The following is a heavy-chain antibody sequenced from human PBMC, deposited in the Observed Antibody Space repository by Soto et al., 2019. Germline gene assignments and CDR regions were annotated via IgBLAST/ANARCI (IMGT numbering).Heavy chain of an antibody. J-gene: IGHJ5*02. D-gene: IGHD2-2*01. CDR1: GGSVSSGSYY. CDR2: IYYSGST. CDR3: ARASVVPAARVNWFDP. Sequence: SETLSLTYTVSGGSVSSGSYYWSWIRQPPGKGLEWIGYIYYSGSTNYNPSLKSRVTISVDTSKNQFSLKLSSVTAADTAVYYCARASVVPAARVNWFDPWGQGTLVTVSS. V-gene: IGHV4-61*01.